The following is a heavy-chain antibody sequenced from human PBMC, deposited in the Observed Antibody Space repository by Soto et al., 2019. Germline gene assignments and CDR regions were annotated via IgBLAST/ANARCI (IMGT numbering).Heavy chain of an antibody. Sequence: QVQLQESGPGLVKPSETLSLTCSVSGGSISGNYWSWIRQPPGKGLEWIGYIYYSGTTNYNPSLKSRVTISVDTSKNQFSLKLSSVTAADTAVYYCARGRYYGYFQHWGQGTLVTVSS. CDR1: GGSISGNY. CDR3: ARGRYYGYFQH. CDR2: IYYSGTT. J-gene: IGHJ1*01. V-gene: IGHV4-59*01. D-gene: IGHD3-10*01.